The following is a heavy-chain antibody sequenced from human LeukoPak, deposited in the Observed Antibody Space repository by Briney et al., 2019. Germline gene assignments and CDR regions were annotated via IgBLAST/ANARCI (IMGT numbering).Heavy chain of an antibody. V-gene: IGHV1-69*13. CDR3: ARGRIPSDDYGDYDRGTDAFDI. Sequence: GASVKVSFKASGGTFSSYAISWVRQAPGQGLEWMGGIIPIFGTANYAQKFQGRVTITADESTSTAYMELSSLRSEDTAVYYCARGRIPSDDYGDYDRGTDAFDIWGQGTMVTVSS. D-gene: IGHD4-17*01. J-gene: IGHJ3*02. CDR2: IIPIFGTA. CDR1: GGTFSSYA.